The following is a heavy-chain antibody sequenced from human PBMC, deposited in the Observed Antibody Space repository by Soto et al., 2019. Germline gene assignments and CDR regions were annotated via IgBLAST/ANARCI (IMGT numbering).Heavy chain of an antibody. V-gene: IGHV4-61*01. Sequence: SETLSLTCTVSGGSVSSDTHYWSWIRQPPGKRLEWIGFIYSSGSTNYNPSLKSRVTMSVDTSKNQFSLKLRSVIVADTAVYHCARFVRSCSGTTCYTRADVWGPGTTVTVSS. CDR1: GGSVSSDTHY. CDR2: IYSSGST. J-gene: IGHJ6*02. D-gene: IGHD2-2*02. CDR3: ARFVRSCSGTTCYTRADV.